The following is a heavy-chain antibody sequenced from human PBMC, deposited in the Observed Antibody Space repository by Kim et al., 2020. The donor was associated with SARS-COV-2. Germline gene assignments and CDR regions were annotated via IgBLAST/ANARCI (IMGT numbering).Heavy chain of an antibody. CDR1: GFTFSSYE. V-gene: IGHV3-48*03. Sequence: GGSLRLSCAASGFTFSSYEMNWVRQAPGKGLEWVSYISSSGSTIYYADSVKGRSTISRDNAKNSLYLQMNSLRAEDTAVYYCATGDYQYGMDVWGQGTTVTVSS. J-gene: IGHJ6*02. CDR2: ISSSGSTI. D-gene: IGHD4-17*01. CDR3: ATGDYQYGMDV.